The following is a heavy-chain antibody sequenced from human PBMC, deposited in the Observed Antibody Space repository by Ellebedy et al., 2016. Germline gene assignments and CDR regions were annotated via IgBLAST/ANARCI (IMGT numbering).Heavy chain of an antibody. CDR2: IKQDGSEK. D-gene: IGHD2-15*01. J-gene: IGHJ4*02. Sequence: GESLKISXAASGFTFSSHWMSWVRQAPGKGLEWVANIKQDGSEKYYVDSVKGRFTISRDNSKNTLYLQMNSLRAEDTAVYYCAKLRFAATRSYFDYWGQGTLVTVSS. V-gene: IGHV3-7*03. CDR3: AKLRFAATRSYFDY. CDR1: GFTFSSHW.